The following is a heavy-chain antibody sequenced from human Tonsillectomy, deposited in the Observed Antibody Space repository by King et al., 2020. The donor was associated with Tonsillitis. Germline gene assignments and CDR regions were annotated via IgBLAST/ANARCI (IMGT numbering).Heavy chain of an antibody. CDR3: ASRSWFSTVVY. CDR1: GGSISSYY. V-gene: IGHV4-59*01. Sequence: VQLQESGPGLVKPSETLSLTCTVSGGSISSYYWSWIRQSPGKGLEWVGYISYSGSTNYNPSLNSRVTMSVDTSKNQFSLKLSSVTAADTAVYYCASRSWFSTVVYRGQGALATVST. J-gene: IGHJ4*02. CDR2: ISYSGST. D-gene: IGHD6-13*01.